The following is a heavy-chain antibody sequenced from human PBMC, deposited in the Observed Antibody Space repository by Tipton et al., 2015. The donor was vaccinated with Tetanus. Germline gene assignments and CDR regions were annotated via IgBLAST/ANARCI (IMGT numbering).Heavy chain of an antibody. Sequence: QSGPEVKKPGSSVRVSCKTSGGTFRSYAISWVRQARGQGPEWMGGIFPQYGTANYAPEFQGRVTLTVDESTVTAYMELSSLRSEDTAVYYCVRPARYCSGGSCFLALDFWGQGTQVTVSS. CDR3: VRPARYCSGGSCFLALDF. J-gene: IGHJ4*02. CDR1: GGTFRSYA. D-gene: IGHD2-15*01. CDR2: IFPQYGTA. V-gene: IGHV1-69*01.